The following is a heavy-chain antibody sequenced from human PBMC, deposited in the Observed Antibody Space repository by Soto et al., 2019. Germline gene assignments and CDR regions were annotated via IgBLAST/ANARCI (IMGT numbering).Heavy chain of an antibody. J-gene: IGHJ5*02. CDR1: GFTFTSSA. CDR3: AAAFAVGPRFDP. D-gene: IGHD1-26*01. V-gene: IGHV1-58*01. CDR2: IVVGSGNT. Sequence: GASVKVSCKASGFTFTSSAVQWVRQAREQRLEWIGWIVVGSGNTDYAQKFQERVTITRDMSTSTAYMELSSLRSEDTAVYYCAAAFAVGPRFDPWGQGTLVTVSS.